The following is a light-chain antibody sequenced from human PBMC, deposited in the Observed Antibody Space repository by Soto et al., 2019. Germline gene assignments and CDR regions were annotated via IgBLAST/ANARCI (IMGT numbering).Light chain of an antibody. CDR2: AVS. Sequence: DVVMTQTPLSLSVTPGQPASISRKSSQSLLHSDGKTYLYWYLQQPGQPPQLLIYAVSNRFSGVPERFSGSGSGTDFTLKISRVEAEDVGVYYCMQSVQLPLTFGGGTKVEI. CDR1: QSLLHSDGKTY. CDR3: MQSVQLPLT. V-gene: IGKV2D-29*01. J-gene: IGKJ4*01.